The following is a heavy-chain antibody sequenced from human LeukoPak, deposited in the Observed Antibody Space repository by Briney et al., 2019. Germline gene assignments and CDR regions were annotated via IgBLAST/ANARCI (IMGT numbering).Heavy chain of an antibody. CDR1: GGSISSGGYS. J-gene: IGHJ4*02. CDR2: IYHSGST. D-gene: IGHD5-12*01. Sequence: SETLSLTCAVSGGSISSGGYSWSWIRQPPGKGLEWIGYIYHSGSTYYNPSLKSRVTISVDRSKNQFSLKLSSVTAADTAVYYCARVGATINYFDYWGQGTLVTVSS. CDR3: ARVGATINYFDY. V-gene: IGHV4-30-2*01.